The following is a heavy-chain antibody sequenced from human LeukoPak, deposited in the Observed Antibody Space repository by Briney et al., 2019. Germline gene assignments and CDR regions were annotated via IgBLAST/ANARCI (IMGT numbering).Heavy chain of an antibody. V-gene: IGHV1-18*01. Sequence: ASVKVSCKASGYTFTSYGISWVRQAPGHGLEWMGWINTYNGNTNYAQKLQARVTMTTDTSTATDYMELRSLRSDDKAVYYCARKYCGGDCYASDIWGQGTMVTVSS. CDR3: ARKYCGGDCYASDI. CDR1: GYTFTSYG. CDR2: INTYNGNT. D-gene: IGHD2-21*02. J-gene: IGHJ3*02.